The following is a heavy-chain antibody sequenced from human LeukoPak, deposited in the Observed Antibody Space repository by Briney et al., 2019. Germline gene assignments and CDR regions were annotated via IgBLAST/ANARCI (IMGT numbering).Heavy chain of an antibody. CDR3: ARRWVVAGTLLFDY. Sequence: GESLKISCSASGNXFSTNWICWVRQMPGKGLEWTGVIYPGDSDIRYSPSFQGQVTMSADKSISTAYLQWSSLKASDSAMYYCARRWVVAGTLLFDYWGQGTLVTVSS. CDR2: IYPGDSDI. V-gene: IGHV5-51*01. CDR1: GNXFSTNW. D-gene: IGHD6-19*01. J-gene: IGHJ4*02.